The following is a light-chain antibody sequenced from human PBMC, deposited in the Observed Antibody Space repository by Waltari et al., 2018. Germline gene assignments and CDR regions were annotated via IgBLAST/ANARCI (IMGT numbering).Light chain of an antibody. V-gene: IGKV3-11*01. Sequence: EIVLTHSPATLPLSPGEGAPPPCRASQSVISYLGWYQQKPGQAPRPLIYDATNRATGIPARFSGSGSGTDFTLTISSLEPEDFAAYYCQQRSNRPLTFGGGTKVDIK. CDR3: QQRSNRPLT. CDR2: DAT. CDR1: QSVISY. J-gene: IGKJ4*01.